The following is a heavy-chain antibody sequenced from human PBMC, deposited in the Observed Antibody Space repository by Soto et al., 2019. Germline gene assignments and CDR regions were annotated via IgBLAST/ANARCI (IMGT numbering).Heavy chain of an antibody. D-gene: IGHD5-12*01. V-gene: IGHV3-21*01. CDR2: ISIISSYI. Sequence: RSNRLCNAALGFTFSSYSMNWVRQTTGKWLEWVSSISIISSYIYYADSVTGRFTISRDNANNSLYRPMTSRRAEDTAVYYCATDSGGFRDYYYGMGVGGQGTTVTVSS. CDR1: GFTFSSYS. CDR3: ATDSGGFRDYYYGMGV. J-gene: IGHJ6*02.